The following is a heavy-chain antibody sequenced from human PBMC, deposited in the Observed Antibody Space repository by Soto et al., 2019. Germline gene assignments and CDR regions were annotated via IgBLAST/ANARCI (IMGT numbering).Heavy chain of an antibody. CDR1: GFTFNAYS. Sequence: DVQLLESGGSLVQPGGSLRLSCAASGFTFNAYSLSWVRQAPGKGLEWVSAISTTGGSTYYTDSVKGRFAISRDNSQNTRYQQMNSLRADDTAVYYCARDAGATYNSRYWGQGNLFTVAS. V-gene: IGHV3-23*01. CDR2: ISTTGGST. CDR3: ARDAGATYNSRY. D-gene: IGHD1-1*01. J-gene: IGHJ4*02.